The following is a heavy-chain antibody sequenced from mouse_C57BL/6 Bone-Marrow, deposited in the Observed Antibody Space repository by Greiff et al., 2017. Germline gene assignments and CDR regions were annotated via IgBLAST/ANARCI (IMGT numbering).Heavy chain of an antibody. V-gene: IGHV1-69*01. CDR1: GYTFTSYW. D-gene: IGHD1-2*01. J-gene: IGHJ4*01. Sequence: LKQPGAELVMPGASVKLSCKASGYTFTSYWMHWVKQRPGQGLEWIGEIDPSDSYTNYNQKFKGKSTLTVDKSSSTAYMQLSSLTSEDSAVYYCARGPITLDYWGQGTSVTVSS. CDR3: ARGPITLDY. CDR2: IDPSDSYT.